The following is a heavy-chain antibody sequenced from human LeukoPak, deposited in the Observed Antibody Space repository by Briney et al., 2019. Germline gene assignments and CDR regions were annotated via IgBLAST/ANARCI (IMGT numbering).Heavy chain of an antibody. CDR3: ARVGLRGSGTHHDWFDS. Sequence: ASVKVSCKTSGYTFTSYDMNWVRQAAGQGLEWMGWMNPNSGNTGYAQKFQGRITMTRDTSMSTAYMELTSLTSEDTAVYYCARVGLRGSGTHHDWFDSWGQGTLITVSS. D-gene: IGHD3-10*01. V-gene: IGHV1-8*01. CDR2: MNPNSGNT. CDR1: GYTFTSYD. J-gene: IGHJ5*01.